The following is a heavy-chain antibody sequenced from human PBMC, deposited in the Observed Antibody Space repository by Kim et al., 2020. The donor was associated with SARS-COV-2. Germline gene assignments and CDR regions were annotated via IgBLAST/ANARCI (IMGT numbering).Heavy chain of an antibody. CDR2: IYHSGST. D-gene: IGHD2-21*01. CDR3: ARGVGLGWTPVDY. CDR1: GYSISSGYY. Sequence: SETLSLTCTVSGYSISSGYYWGWIRQPPGKGLEWIGSIYHSGSTYYNPSLKSRVTISVDTSKNQFSLKLSSVTAADPAVYYCARGVGLGWTPVDYWGQGT. J-gene: IGHJ4*02. V-gene: IGHV4-38-2*02.